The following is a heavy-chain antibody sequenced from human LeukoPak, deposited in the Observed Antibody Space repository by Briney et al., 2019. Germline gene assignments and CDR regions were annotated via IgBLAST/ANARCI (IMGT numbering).Heavy chain of an antibody. J-gene: IGHJ4*02. CDR1: GGTFSSYA. D-gene: IGHD5-12*01. Sequence: ASVKVSCKASGGTFSSYAIGWVRQAPGQGLEWMGGIIPIFGTANYAQKFQGRVTITADESTSTAYMELSSLRSEDTAVYYCARAYGGYDGGYFDYWGQGTLVTVSS. V-gene: IGHV1-69*13. CDR2: IIPIFGTA. CDR3: ARAYGGYDGGYFDY.